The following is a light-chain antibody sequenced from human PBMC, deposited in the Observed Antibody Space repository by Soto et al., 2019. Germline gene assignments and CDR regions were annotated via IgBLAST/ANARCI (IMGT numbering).Light chain of an antibody. V-gene: IGLV2-14*01. Sequence: QSALTQPASMSGSPGQSITISCTGTSSDVGGYNYVSWYQQHPGKAPKLMIYDVSNRPSGVSNRFSGSKSGNTASLTISGLQAEDEADYYCSSYTSSSLYVFGTGTKLIVL. CDR3: SSYTSSSLYV. CDR1: SSDVGGYNY. J-gene: IGLJ1*01. CDR2: DVS.